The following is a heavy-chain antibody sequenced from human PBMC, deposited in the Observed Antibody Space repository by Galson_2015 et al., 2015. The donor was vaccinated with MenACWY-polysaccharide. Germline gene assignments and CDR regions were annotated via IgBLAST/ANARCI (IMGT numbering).Heavy chain of an antibody. CDR2: IQNVGSPK. J-gene: IGHJ3*02. CDR1: GLTFRSSG. CDR3: ARESCRIVFHAFDI. Sequence: SLRLSCAASGLTFRSSGMHWVRQAPGKGLEWVALIQNVGSPKAYADSVKGRFTISRDNSKNTLYLEMNSLRAEDTAVYYCARESCRIVFHAFDIWGQGTMVTVSS. D-gene: IGHD2-15*01. V-gene: IGHV3-33*05.